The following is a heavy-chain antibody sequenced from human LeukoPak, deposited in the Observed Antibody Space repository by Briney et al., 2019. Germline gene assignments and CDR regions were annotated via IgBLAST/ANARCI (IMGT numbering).Heavy chain of an antibody. CDR1: GFTLSSYW. J-gene: IGHJ4*02. V-gene: IGHV3-74*01. Sequence: GGSLRLACATSGFTLSSYWMHWVRQAPGKGLVWVSRINSDGSSTSYADSVNGRFTISRDNAKNTRDLQMNSLRAEDTAVYFCEGEIDSRGYYGNYWGRGTLVTVSS. CDR3: EGEIDSRGYYGNY. CDR2: INSDGSST. D-gene: IGHD3-22*01.